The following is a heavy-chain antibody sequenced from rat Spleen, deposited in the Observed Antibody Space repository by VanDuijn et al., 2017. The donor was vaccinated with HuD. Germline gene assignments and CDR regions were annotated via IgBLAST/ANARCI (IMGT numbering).Heavy chain of an antibody. CDR1: GFTFTNYG. CDR3: ARHDNIGTTPYFDY. D-gene: IGHD1-5*01. J-gene: IGHJ2*01. V-gene: IGHV5S13*01. CDR2: ISTGGGNT. Sequence: EVQLVESGGELVQPGRSLKLSCAASGFTFTNYGMAWVRQTPAKGLEWVASISTGGGNTYYRDSVKGRFTISRDNAKSTLYLQMNSLRSEDTATYYCARHDNIGTTPYFDYWGQGVMVTVSS.